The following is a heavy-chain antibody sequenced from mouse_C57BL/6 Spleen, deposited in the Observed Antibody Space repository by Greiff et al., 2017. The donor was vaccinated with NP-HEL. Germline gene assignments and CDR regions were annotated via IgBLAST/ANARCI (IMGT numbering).Heavy chain of an antibody. J-gene: IGHJ2*01. D-gene: IGHD2-1*01. CDR1: GYAFSSSW. CDR2: IYPGDGDT. CDR3: ARRGYGNPFDY. V-gene: IGHV1-82*01. Sequence: VKLQESGPELVKPGASVKISCKASGYAFSSSWMNWVKQRPGKGLEWIGRIYPGDGDTNYNGKFKGKATLTADKSSSTAYMQLSSLTSEDSAVYFCARRGYGNPFDYWGQGTTLTVSS.